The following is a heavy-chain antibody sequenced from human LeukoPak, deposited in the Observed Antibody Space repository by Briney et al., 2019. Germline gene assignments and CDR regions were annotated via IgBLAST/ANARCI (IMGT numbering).Heavy chain of an antibody. CDR2: ISSGSTTI. Sequence: PGGSLKLSCAASGFTFSDHGMNWVRQAPGKGLEWVAYISSGSTTIYYADSVKGRFSISRDDDKNSLFLQMDSLSAEDTAIYYCARKFCHNTVCLGGAFDVWGQGTLVTVSS. D-gene: IGHD5/OR15-5a*01. J-gene: IGHJ3*01. V-gene: IGHV3-48*01. CDR3: ARKFCHNTVCLGGAFDV. CDR1: GFTFSDHG.